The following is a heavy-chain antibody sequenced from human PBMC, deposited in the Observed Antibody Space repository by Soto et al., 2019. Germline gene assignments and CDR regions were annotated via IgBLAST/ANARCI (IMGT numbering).Heavy chain of an antibody. CDR1: GGSISTYW. J-gene: IGHJ4*02. D-gene: IGHD1-26*01. Sequence: QVQLQESGPGLVKPSETLSLTCTVSGGSISTYWWSWIRQSAGKGLEWIGRIYTSGTTNYNPSLKSRVTMSVDTSKNQFSLKLSSATAADSAIYYCAREGSGSFYVDYWGRGTLVTVS. CDR3: AREGSGSFYVDY. CDR2: IYTSGTT. V-gene: IGHV4-4*07.